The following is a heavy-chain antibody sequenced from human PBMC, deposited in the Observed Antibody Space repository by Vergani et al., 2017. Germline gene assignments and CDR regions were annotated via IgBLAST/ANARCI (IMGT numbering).Heavy chain of an antibody. CDR3: AREGFSGPGLFVRYGDYFDY. J-gene: IGHJ4*02. D-gene: IGHD3-10*01. CDR1: GDSISSGVYY. V-gene: IGHV4-31*03. CDR2: IYSTGST. Sequence: QVQLQESGPGLVKPSQTLSLTCSVSGDSISSGVYYWNWIRQHPGKGLEWIGYIYSTGSTHHNPSLRRRINMSVDTSKNQFSLKLSSVTAADTAVYYCAREGFSGPGLFVRYGDYFDYWGQGTLVTVSS.